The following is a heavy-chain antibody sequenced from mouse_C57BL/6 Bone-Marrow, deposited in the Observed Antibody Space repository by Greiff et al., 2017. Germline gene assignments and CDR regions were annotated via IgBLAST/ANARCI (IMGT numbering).Heavy chain of an antibody. CDR2: ISDGGSYT. D-gene: IGHD3-1*01. CDR1: GFTFSSYA. Sequence: DVQLQESGGGLVKPGGSLKLSCAASGFTFSSYAMSWVRQTPEKRLEWVATISDGGSYTYYPDNVKGRFTISRDNAKNNLYLQMSHLKSEDTAMYYCARFGAPAWFAYWGQGTLVTVSA. V-gene: IGHV5-4*01. J-gene: IGHJ3*01. CDR3: ARFGAPAWFAY.